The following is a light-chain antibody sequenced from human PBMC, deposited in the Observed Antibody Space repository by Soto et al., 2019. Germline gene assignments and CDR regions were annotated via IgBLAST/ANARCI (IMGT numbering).Light chain of an antibody. Sequence: QSALTQPPSASGAPGQRVITSCIWSSSNIGSGYHVHWYQQVPGTAPKLLIYDDNNRPSGVPDRFSGSRSGTSASLAITGLQAEDEADYSCQSYDSSLPGFVFGTGTKGTGL. CDR2: DDN. J-gene: IGLJ1*01. V-gene: IGLV1-40*01. CDR3: QSYDSSLPGFV. CDR1: SSNIGSGYH.